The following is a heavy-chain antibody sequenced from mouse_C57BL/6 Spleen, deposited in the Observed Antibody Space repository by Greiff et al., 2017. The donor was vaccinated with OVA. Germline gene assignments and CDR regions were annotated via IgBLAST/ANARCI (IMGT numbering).Heavy chain of an antibody. J-gene: IGHJ2*01. CDR2: ISSGGSYT. Sequence: EVQRVESGGDLVKPGGSLKLSCAASGFTFSSYGMSWVRQTPDKRLEWVATISSGGSYTYYPDSVKGRFTISRDNAKNTLYLQMSSLKSEDTAMYYCARRGTSPFFDYWGQGTTLTVSS. V-gene: IGHV5-6*01. D-gene: IGHD3-3*01. CDR3: ARRGTSPFFDY. CDR1: GFTFSSYG.